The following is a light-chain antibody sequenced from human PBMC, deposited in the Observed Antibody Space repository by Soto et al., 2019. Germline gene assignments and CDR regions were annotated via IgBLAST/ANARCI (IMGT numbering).Light chain of an antibody. CDR1: QSVSSAY. CDR2: DAS. CDR3: QQYDGSLWT. Sequence: EIVLTQSPGTLSLSPGERATLSCRASQSVSSAYLAWYQQKPGQAPRLLIYDASSRATGIPDRFNGSGSGTDFTLTISRLEPEDFAVYYCQQYDGSLWTFGQGTKVEIK. J-gene: IGKJ1*01. V-gene: IGKV3-20*01.